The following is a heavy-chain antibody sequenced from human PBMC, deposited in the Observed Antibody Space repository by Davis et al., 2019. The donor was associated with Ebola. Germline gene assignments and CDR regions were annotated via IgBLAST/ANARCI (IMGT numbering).Heavy chain of an antibody. Sequence: SETLSLTCTVSGGSISSGGYSWDWIRQHPGKGLEWIGYIYYSGITYYNPSLKSRVTISVDTSKNQFSLKLSSVTAADTAVYYCARIMVTTDTLIYYYYGMDVWGKGTTVTVSS. V-gene: IGHV4-39*01. CDR3: ARIMVTTDTLIYYYYGMDV. CDR2: IYYSGIT. D-gene: IGHD4-17*01. CDR1: GGSISSGGYS. J-gene: IGHJ6*04.